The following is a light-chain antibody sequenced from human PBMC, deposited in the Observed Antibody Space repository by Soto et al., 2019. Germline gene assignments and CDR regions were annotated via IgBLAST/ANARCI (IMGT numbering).Light chain of an antibody. CDR2: KAS. CDR1: QTISSW. J-gene: IGKJ1*01. CDR3: QDYNSYSEE. Sequence: DIQTTQSPSTRSRSVGDRVTMTCRASQTISSWLAWYQQKPGKAPKLLIYKASTLKSGVPSRFSGSGSGTEFTLTISSLQPDDFATYYCQDYNSYSEEFGQGTKVDIK. V-gene: IGKV1-5*03.